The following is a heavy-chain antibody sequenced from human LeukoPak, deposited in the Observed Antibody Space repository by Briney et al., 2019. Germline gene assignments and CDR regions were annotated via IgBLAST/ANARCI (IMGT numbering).Heavy chain of an antibody. CDR1: GYTFTSYY. CDR3: ATVKNWNEGDY. D-gene: IGHD1-1*01. J-gene: IGHJ4*02. V-gene: IGHV1-46*01. CDR2: INLSGGST. Sequence: ASVKVSCKASGYTFTSYYMHWVRQAPGQGLEWMGIINLSGGSTSYAQKFQGRVTMTRDMSTSTVYMELSSLRSEDTAVYYCATVKNWNEGDYWGQGTLVTVSS.